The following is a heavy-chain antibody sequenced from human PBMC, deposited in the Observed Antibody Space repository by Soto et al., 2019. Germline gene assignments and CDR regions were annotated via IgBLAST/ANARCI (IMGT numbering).Heavy chain of an antibody. J-gene: IGHJ5*02. V-gene: IGHV4-59*01. CDR1: RGAISTYY. D-gene: IGHD2-15*01. Sequence: QVQLQESGPGLVKPSETLSLTCTVSRGAISTYYWSWIRQPPGKGLEWIGSIHYSGSTNYNPSLKSRITISVDTSKNQFSLKVNSMTAADTAVYYCARGATYCCGVSCYDYKPIGFDPLGQGTLVTVSS. CDR3: ARGATYCCGVSCYDYKPIGFDP. CDR2: IHYSGST.